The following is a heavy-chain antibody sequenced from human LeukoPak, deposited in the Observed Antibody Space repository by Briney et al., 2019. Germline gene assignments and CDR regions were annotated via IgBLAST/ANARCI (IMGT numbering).Heavy chain of an antibody. J-gene: IGHJ4*02. CDR2: VYYSGST. D-gene: IGHD4-11*01. Sequence: SETLSLTCAVSGGSITSGRYYWGWIRQPPGKGLEWIGSVYYSGSTSYNPSLKSRVTISVDTSNNQFSLRLRSLTAADTAVYYCATNTSNTAFDYWGPGTLVTVSS. V-gene: IGHV4-39*01. CDR1: GGSITSGRYY. CDR3: ATNTSNTAFDY.